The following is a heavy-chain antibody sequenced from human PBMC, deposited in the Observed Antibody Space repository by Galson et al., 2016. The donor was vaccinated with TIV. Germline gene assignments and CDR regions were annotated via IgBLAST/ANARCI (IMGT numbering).Heavy chain of an antibody. CDR1: GFTFSDYG. D-gene: IGHD4-17*01. Sequence: SLRLSCAASGFTFSDYGIHWVRQAPGKGLEWVAVTSFDGSYTNFADSVKGRFIISRDNSKSTVSLLMNNLRVEDTAVYYCARDPRVYGDYLLAYFDYWGQGTLVTVSS. J-gene: IGHJ4*02. V-gene: IGHV3-30*03. CDR3: ARDPRVYGDYLLAYFDY. CDR2: TSFDGSYT.